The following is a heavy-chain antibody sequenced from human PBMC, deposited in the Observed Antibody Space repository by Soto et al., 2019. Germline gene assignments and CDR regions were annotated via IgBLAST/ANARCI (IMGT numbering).Heavy chain of an antibody. V-gene: IGHV1-2*02. Sequence: ASVKVSCKASGYTFTGYYMHRVRQAPGQGLAGMGWINPNSGGTNYAQKFQGRVTMTRDTSISTAYMELSRLRSDDTAVYYCAREAPRIAAAGPCFDYWGQGTLVTVSS. J-gene: IGHJ4*02. CDR2: INPNSGGT. CDR1: GYTFTGYY. D-gene: IGHD6-13*01. CDR3: AREAPRIAAAGPCFDY.